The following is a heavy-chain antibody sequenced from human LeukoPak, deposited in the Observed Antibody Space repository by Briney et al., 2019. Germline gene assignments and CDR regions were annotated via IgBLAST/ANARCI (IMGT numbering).Heavy chain of an antibody. J-gene: IGHJ4*02. CDR1: GYTFTGYY. Sequence: ASVKVSCKASGYTFTGYYMHWVRQAPGQGLEWMGWINPNSGGTNYAQKFQGRVTMTRDTSISTAYMELSRLRSDDTAVYYCARGGGRNTTMVWAFDYWGQGTLVTVSS. D-gene: IGHD5-18*01. CDR3: ARGGGRNTTMVWAFDY. CDR2: INPNSGGT. V-gene: IGHV1-2*02.